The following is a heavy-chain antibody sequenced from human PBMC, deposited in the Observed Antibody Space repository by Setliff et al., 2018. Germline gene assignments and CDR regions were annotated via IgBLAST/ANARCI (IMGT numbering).Heavy chain of an antibody. CDR2: TIPMFGTT. J-gene: IGHJ6*03. Sequence: SVKVSCKASGGSFSSYGITWVRQAPGQGLEWMGGTIPMFGTTNYAQKFQGRVTIITDESTSTAYMELSSLRSEDTAVYFCARAGVDTRSSTDYRYYMDVWGKGTTVTVSS. D-gene: IGHD5-18*01. CDR1: GGSFSSYG. CDR3: ARAGVDTRSSTDYRYYMDV. V-gene: IGHV1-69*05.